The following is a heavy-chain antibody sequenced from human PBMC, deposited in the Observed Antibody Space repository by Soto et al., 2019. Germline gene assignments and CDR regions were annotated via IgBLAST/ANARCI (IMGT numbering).Heavy chain of an antibody. Sequence: QVQLVQSGAEVKKPGASVKVSCKASGYTFTSYGISWVRQAPGQGLEWMGWISAYNGKTNYAQKLQGRVTMPTDTSKSTAYMELRSLRSHATAVYYCARTATWSEGDYWGQGTLVTFSS. V-gene: IGHV1-18*01. J-gene: IGHJ4*02. CDR1: GYTFTSYG. CDR3: ARTATWSEGDY. CDR2: ISAYNGKT. D-gene: IGHD6-25*01.